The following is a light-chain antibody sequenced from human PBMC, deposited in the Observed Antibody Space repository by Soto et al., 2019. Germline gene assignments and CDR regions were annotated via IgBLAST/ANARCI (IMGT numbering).Light chain of an antibody. CDR2: GAS. V-gene: IGKV3-20*01. Sequence: EIVLTQSPGTLSLSPGERATLSCRASQSVSSSYLAWYQQKPGQAPRLLIYGASSSATGSPDSCSGSGCGRNFTPTISRLEPYEYSVYYCQQYCSSPKITFGQGTRLEIK. CDR3: QQYCSSPKIT. J-gene: IGKJ5*01. CDR1: QSVSSSY.